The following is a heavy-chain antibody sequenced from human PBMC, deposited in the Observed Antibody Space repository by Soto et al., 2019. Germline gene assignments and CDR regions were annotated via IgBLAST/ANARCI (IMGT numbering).Heavy chain of an antibody. CDR3: ALAGYDSNYYAVTPLSAGHF. D-gene: IGHD4-4*01. CDR1: GFTFSDYY. V-gene: IGHV3-11*01. Sequence: QVQLVVSGGGLVKPGGSLRISCAASGFTFSDYYISWIRQAPGKGLEWVSYISSSGSIIYYADSVKGRFTISRDNAKNSLYRQMNSRRAEDTAVYYCALAGYDSNYYAVTPLSAGHFWGQGTLVTVSS. J-gene: IGHJ4*02. CDR2: ISSSGSII.